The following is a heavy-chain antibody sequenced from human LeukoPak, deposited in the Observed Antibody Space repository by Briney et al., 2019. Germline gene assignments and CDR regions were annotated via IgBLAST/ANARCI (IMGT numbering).Heavy chain of an antibody. V-gene: IGHV3-21*01. CDR1: GFTFSSYS. Sequence: GLSLRLFCASCGFTFSSYSMNWVRQARGKGLEWVSSISSSSSYIYYADSVKGRFTISRDNAKNSLYLQMNSLRAEDTAVYYCARSDYGSGSHYWGQGTLVTVSS. D-gene: IGHD3-10*01. CDR2: ISSSSSYI. CDR3: ARSDYGSGSHY. J-gene: IGHJ4*02.